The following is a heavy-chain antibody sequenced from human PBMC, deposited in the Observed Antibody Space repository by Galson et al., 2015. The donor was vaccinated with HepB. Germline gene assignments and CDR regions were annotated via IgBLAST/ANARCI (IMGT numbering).Heavy chain of an antibody. CDR1: GFTFSNYW. CDR3: ARTRGAAAGMLDY. CDR2: INSDGTYI. D-gene: IGHD6-13*01. J-gene: IGHJ4*02. Sequence: SLRLSCAASGFTFSNYWMHWVRQAPGKGLVWVSRINSDGTYITYADSVKGRFTISRDNAKNTLYLQMNSPRAEDTALYYCARTRGAAAGMLDYWVQGSLVTVSS. V-gene: IGHV3-74*01.